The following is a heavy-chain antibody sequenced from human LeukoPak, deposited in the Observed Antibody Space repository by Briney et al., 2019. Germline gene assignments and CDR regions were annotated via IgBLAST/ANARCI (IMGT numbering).Heavy chain of an antibody. Sequence: GESLKISCKGSGYSFTSYWIGWVRQMPGKGLEWMGIIYPGDSDTRYSPSFQGQVTISADKSISTAYLQWSSLKASDTAMYYCARHRRVAVAGTWDAFDIWGQGTMVTVSS. CDR1: GYSFTSYW. J-gene: IGHJ3*02. CDR2: IYPGDSDT. D-gene: IGHD6-19*01. CDR3: ARHRRVAVAGTWDAFDI. V-gene: IGHV5-51*01.